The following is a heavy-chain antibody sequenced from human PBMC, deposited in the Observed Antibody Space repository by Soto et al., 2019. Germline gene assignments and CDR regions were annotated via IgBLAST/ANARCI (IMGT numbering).Heavy chain of an antibody. V-gene: IGHV4-39*01. CDR2: VYYGGST. J-gene: IGHJ5*02. Sequence: SETLSLTCTVSGGSIASGGYYWGWIRQSPEKGLEWIGSVYYGGSTYYNPSLQSRLTMSIDTSKSQFSLNLSSVTAADTAVYFCARGGGRWAQLFGGYWFDPWGQGTLVTVSS. D-gene: IGHD2-21*02. CDR3: ARGGGRWAQLFGGYWFDP. CDR1: GGSIASGGYY.